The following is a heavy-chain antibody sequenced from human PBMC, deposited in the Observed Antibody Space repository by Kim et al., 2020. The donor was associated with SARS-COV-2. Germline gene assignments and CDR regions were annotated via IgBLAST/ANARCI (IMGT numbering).Heavy chain of an antibody. CDR3: ARDSITMVRGVIIPPSDY. D-gene: IGHD3-10*01. CDR2: IWYDGSNK. J-gene: IGHJ4*02. V-gene: IGHV3-33*01. CDR1: GFTFSSYG. Sequence: GGSLRLSCAASGFTFSSYGMHWVRQAPGKGLEWVAVIWYDGSNKYYADSVKGRFTISRDNSKNTLYLQMNSLRAEDTAVYYCARDSITMVRGVIIPPSDYWGQGTLVTVSS.